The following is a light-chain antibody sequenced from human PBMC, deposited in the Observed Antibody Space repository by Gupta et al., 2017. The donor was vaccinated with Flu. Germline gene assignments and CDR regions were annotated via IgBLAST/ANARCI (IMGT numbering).Light chain of an antibody. Sequence: IAISCTATSSDVGGYDYVSWYQQHPGEAPKLMIFDVSRRPSGVSGRFSGSKSGNTASLTISGLQAEDEAYYYCSSYTSTNTVVVFGGGTRLTVL. V-gene: IGLV2-14*04. CDR2: DVS. CDR3: SSYTSTNTVVV. J-gene: IGLJ3*02. CDR1: SSDVGGYDY.